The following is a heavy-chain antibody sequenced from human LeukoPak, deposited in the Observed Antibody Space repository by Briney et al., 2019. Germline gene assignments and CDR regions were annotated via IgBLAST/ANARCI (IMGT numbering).Heavy chain of an antibody. CDR2: ISASGGGT. CDR1: GFTFSSYA. Sequence: GGSLRLSCTASGFTFSSYAMSWVRQAPGKGLQWVSAISASGGGTYYADSVKGRFTISRDNSKNTLYLQMNSLRAEDTAVYYCAKRVVISSTTYYFDYWGQGTLVTVSS. D-gene: IGHD2-21*01. V-gene: IGHV3-23*01. J-gene: IGHJ4*02. CDR3: AKRVVISSTTYYFDY.